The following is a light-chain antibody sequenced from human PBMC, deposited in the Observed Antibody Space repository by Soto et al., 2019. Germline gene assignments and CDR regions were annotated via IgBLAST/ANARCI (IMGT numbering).Light chain of an antibody. CDR1: QTVSGN. CDR3: QHYHGWPIT. J-gene: IGKJ5*01. CDR2: DAS. V-gene: IGKV3-15*01. Sequence: EIVMTQSPATLSVSPGEGATLSWRASQTVSGNLAWYQQKPGQAPRLLFYDASTRATGIPARFSGSGSGTEFTLTISSLQSEDFAVYYCQHYHGWPITFGQGTRLEIK.